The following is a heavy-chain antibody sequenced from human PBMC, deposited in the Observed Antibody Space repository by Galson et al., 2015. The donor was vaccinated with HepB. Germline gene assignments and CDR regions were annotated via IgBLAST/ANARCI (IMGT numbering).Heavy chain of an antibody. J-gene: IGHJ5*02. D-gene: IGHD4-23*01. CDR1: GYTFSAYY. CDR3: TRSYYYGGNYDLDL. CDR2: IGPNSGAT. Sequence: SVKVSCKASGYTFSAYYMHWFRQAPGQGLEWMGRIGPNSGATNYEQKFQGRATMTRDTSISTAYMELNRLRSDDTAVYYCTRSYYYGGNYDLDLWGQGTLVTVSS. V-gene: IGHV1-2*06.